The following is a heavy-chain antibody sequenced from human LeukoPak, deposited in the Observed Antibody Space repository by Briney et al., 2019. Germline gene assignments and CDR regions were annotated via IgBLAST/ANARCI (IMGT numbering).Heavy chain of an antibody. CDR3: ARVGSSGWRYYYYYMDV. J-gene: IGHJ6*03. V-gene: IGHV3-21*01. CDR1: GFTFSSYS. D-gene: IGHD6-19*01. CDR2: ISSSSSYI. Sequence: PGGSLRLSCAASGFTFSSYSMNWVRQAPGKGLEWVSSISSSSSYIYYADSVKGRFTISRDNAKNSLYLQMNSLRAEDTAVYYCARVGSSGWRYYYYYMDVWGKGTTVTISS.